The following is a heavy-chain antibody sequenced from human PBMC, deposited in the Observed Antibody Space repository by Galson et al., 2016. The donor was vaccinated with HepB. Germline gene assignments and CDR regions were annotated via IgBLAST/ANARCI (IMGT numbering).Heavy chain of an antibody. J-gene: IGHJ4*02. Sequence: SVKVSCKVSGSTLTELFIHWVRQAPGDGLEWMGGFDPKDGETHYAEHFPGKLTVVEDTSTDTAYMDLSGLQVEDTAVYYCVGAGVWRWVVRDLDYWGQGTLVTVSA. D-gene: IGHD3-10*01. V-gene: IGHV1-24*01. CDR3: VGAGVWRWVVRDLDY. CDR1: GSTLTELF. CDR2: FDPKDGET.